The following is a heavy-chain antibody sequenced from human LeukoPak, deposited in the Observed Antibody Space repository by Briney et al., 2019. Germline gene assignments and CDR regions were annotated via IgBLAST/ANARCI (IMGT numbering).Heavy chain of an antibody. J-gene: IGHJ5*02. Sequence: GESLKISCKGSGYSINNYWIGWVRQMPGKGLEWMGIIYPADSDIRYSPSFQGQVTISADKSISTAYLQWSSLKASDTSMYYCARQEYCSGGSCYTWFDPWGQGTLVTVSS. D-gene: IGHD2-15*01. CDR2: IYPADSDI. CDR1: GYSINNYW. V-gene: IGHV5-51*01. CDR3: ARQEYCSGGSCYTWFDP.